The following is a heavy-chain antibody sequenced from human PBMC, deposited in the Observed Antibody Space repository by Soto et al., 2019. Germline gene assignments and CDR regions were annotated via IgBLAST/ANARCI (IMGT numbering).Heavy chain of an antibody. J-gene: IGHJ5*02. CDR1: GYTFTSYD. D-gene: IGHD5-12*01. Sequence: ASVKVSCKASGYTFTSYDINWVRQATGQGLEWMGWMNPNSGNTGYAQKFQGRVTMPRNTSISTAYMELSSLRSEDTAVYYCARGRGGYSGYDFVWFDPWGQGTLVTVSS. V-gene: IGHV1-8*01. CDR2: MNPNSGNT. CDR3: ARGRGGYSGYDFVWFDP.